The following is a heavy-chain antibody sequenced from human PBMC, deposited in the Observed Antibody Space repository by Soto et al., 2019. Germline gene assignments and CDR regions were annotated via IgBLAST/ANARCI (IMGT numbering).Heavy chain of an antibody. V-gene: IGHV1-18*01. CDR1: GYTFTSYG. D-gene: IGHD3-22*01. CDR3: ARTYSSHMIGYSYIEIVDY. CDR2: VSAYSDNA. J-gene: IGHJ4*02. Sequence: QVQLVQSGPEVKKPGASVKVSCKASGYTFTSYGIAWVRKAPGQGLEWMGWVSAYSDNANYTQTVQDRVTLTTETSTSTAYMELRSLISDDTAVYYCARTYSSHMIGYSYIEIVDYWGQGTLVAASS.